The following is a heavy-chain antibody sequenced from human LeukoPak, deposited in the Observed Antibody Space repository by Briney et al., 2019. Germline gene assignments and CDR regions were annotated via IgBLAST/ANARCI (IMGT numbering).Heavy chain of an antibody. V-gene: IGHV3-48*04. J-gene: IGHJ4*02. CDR1: GFTFSSYS. CDR2: ISSSSSTI. Sequence: PGGSLRLSCAASGFTFSSYSMNWVRQAPGKGLEWVSYISSSSSTIYYADSVKGRFTISRDNAKNSLYLQMNSLRAEDTAVYYCAKQVLAYYYDSSGYYFDYWGQGTLVTVSS. D-gene: IGHD3-22*01. CDR3: AKQVLAYYYDSSGYYFDY.